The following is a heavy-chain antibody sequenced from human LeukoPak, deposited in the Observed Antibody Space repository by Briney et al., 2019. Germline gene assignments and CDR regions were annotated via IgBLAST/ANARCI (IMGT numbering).Heavy chain of an antibody. CDR1: GGSISSGGYY. CDR3: AKKRNFCSTANCYFRDYFDY. V-gene: IGHV4-31*03. CDR2: IYYSGST. J-gene: IGHJ4*02. D-gene: IGHD2-2*01. Sequence: SETLSLTCTVSGGSISSGGYYWSWIRQHPGKGLEWIGYIYYSGSTYYNPSLKSRATISVDTSKNQFSLKLSSVTAADTAVYYCAKKRNFCSTANCYFRDYFDYWGQGTLVIVSS.